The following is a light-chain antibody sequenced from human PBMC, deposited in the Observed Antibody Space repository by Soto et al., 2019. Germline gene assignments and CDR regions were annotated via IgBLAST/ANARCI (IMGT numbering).Light chain of an antibody. V-gene: IGKV1-12*02. Sequence: DIQMTQSPSSVSASVGDRVTVTCRASQDISRWLVWYQQKPGKAPKLLIYAASTLRSGVPSRFSGSGSGKNFSLSISSLQSEDFATYYCQQADTFPFTFGQGTRLENK. CDR2: AAS. CDR3: QQADTFPFT. CDR1: QDISRW. J-gene: IGKJ5*01.